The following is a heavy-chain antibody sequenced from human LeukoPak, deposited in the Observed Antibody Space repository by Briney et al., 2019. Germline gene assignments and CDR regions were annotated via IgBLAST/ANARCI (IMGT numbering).Heavy chain of an antibody. D-gene: IGHD3-22*01. CDR3: ARHYYDSSGPFDY. J-gene: IGHJ4*02. CDR2: IYYSGST. Sequence: SETLSLTCTVSGASISSSTYYWGWIRQPPGKGLECIGTIYYSGSTNYNPSLKSRVTISVDTSKNQFSLKLSSVTAADTAVYYCARHYYDSSGPFDYWGQGTLVTVSS. V-gene: IGHV4-39*01. CDR1: GASISSSTYY.